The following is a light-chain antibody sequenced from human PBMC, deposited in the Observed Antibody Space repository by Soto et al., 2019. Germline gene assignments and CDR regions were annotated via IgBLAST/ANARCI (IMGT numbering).Light chain of an antibody. CDR1: QRVRTD. Sequence: EIVLTQSPATLSLSPGERATLSCRASQRVRTDLTWYQQKPGQAPRLLIYDASKRATGIPARFSGGGSGTDFTLTISSLEPEDFAVYYCQQHYNWPRTFGQGTKVEIK. CDR3: QQHYNWPRT. V-gene: IGKV3-11*01. J-gene: IGKJ1*01. CDR2: DAS.